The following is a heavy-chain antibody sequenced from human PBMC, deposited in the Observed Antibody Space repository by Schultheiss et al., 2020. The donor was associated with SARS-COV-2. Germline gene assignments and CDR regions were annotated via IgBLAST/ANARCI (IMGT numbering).Heavy chain of an antibody. D-gene: IGHD4-17*01. V-gene: IGHV3-48*04. J-gene: IGHJ3*02. CDR2: ISSSSSTI. CDR3: ARGSGDYDAFDI. Sequence: AGSLRLSCAASGFTFSSYSMNWVRQAPGKGLEWVSYISSSSSTIYYADSVKGRFTISRDNAKNSLYLQMNSLRAEDTAVYYCARGSGDYDAFDIWGQGTMVTVSS. CDR1: GFTFSSYS.